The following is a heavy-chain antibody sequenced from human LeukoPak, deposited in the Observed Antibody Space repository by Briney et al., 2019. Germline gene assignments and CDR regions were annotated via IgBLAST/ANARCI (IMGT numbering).Heavy chain of an antibody. J-gene: IGHJ4*02. CDR2: ISYDGSNK. Sequence: GGSLRLSCAASGFTFSTYAMSWVRQAPGKGLGWVAVISYDGSNKYYADSVKGRFTISRDNSKNTLYLQMNSLRAEDTAVYYCARDGSVPAPGPFDYWGQGTLVTVSS. V-gene: IGHV3-30*03. CDR3: ARDGSVPAPGPFDY. CDR1: GFTFSTYA. D-gene: IGHD2-2*01.